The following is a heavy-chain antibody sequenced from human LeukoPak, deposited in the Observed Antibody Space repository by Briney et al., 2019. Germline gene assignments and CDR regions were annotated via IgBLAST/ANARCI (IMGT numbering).Heavy chain of an antibody. V-gene: IGHV4-39*02. D-gene: IGHD3-22*01. Sequence: SETLSLTCTVSGGSISSRSYYWGWIRQPPGEGLEWIANIYSSGITYQNPSLKSRVTISVDTSKTHFSLKLSSLTAADTAVYYCAIQFYDSSGYYFQHWGQGTPVTVSS. CDR1: GGSISSRSYY. CDR2: IYSSGIT. CDR3: AIQFYDSSGYYFQH. J-gene: IGHJ1*01.